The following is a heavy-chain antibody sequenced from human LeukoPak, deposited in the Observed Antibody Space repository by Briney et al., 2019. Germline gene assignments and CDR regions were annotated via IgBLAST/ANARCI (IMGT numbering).Heavy chain of an antibody. CDR1: GFTFSSYA. D-gene: IGHD2-15*01. J-gene: IGHJ6*02. Sequence: GGSLRLSCAASGFTFSSYAMSWVRQAPGKGLEWVSAISDSGSSTYYADSVKGRFTISRDNSKNTLYLQMNSLRAEDTAVYYCAKALEVVGPSYYYYGMDVWGQGTTVTVSS. CDR2: ISDSGSST. V-gene: IGHV3-23*01. CDR3: AKALEVVGPSYYYYGMDV.